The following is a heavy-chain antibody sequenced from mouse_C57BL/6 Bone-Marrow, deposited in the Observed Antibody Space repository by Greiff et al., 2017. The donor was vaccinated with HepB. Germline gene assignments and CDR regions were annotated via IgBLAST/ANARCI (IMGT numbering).Heavy chain of an antibody. CDR1: GYSITSGYY. D-gene: IGHD1-1*01. CDR3: ARVGSSWDGYCDE. V-gene: IGHV3-6*01. Sequence: DVQLQESGPGLVKPSQSLSLTCSVTGYSITSGYYWNWIRQFPGNKLEWRGYISYDGSNNYNPSLKNRIPITRDTTKNQFFLKLNSVTTEDTATYYWARVGSSWDGYCDEWGTGTTVTVSS. CDR2: ISYDGSN. J-gene: IGHJ1*03.